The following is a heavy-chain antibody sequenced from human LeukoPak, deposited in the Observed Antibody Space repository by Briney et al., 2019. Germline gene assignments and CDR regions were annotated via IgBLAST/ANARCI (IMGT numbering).Heavy chain of an antibody. CDR1: GYTFTGYY. V-gene: IGHV1-2*06. D-gene: IGHD6-13*01. CDR3: ARISPAAAGTLDY. CDR2: INPNSGGT. J-gene: IGHJ4*02. Sequence: ASVKVSCTASGYTFTGYYMHWVRQARGQGLEWMGRINPNSGGTNYAQKFQGRVTMTRDTSISTAYMELSRLRSDDTAVYYCARISPAAAGTLDYWGQGTLVTVSS.